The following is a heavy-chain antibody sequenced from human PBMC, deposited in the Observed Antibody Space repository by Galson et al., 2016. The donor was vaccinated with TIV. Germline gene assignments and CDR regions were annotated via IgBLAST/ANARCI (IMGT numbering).Heavy chain of an antibody. D-gene: IGHD2-21*01. CDR1: GLPVNDNY. V-gene: IGHV3-66*02. Sequence: SLRLSCAASGLPVNDNYMTWVRQAPGKGLEWVAIMSSGGSLNYADFVRGRFTVSRDNSKNTLYLQMNSLRTDDTAIYYCTRERRFCGNNCYLSYYYGMDVWGQGTTVTVSS. J-gene: IGHJ6*02. CDR3: TRERRFCGNNCYLSYYYGMDV. CDR2: MSSGGSL.